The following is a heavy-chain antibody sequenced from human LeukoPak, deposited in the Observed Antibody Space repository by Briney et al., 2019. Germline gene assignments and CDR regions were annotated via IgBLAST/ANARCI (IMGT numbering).Heavy chain of an antibody. V-gene: IGHV4-34*01. CDR1: GGSSSGYY. CDR2: INHSGST. J-gene: IGHJ4*02. CDR3: ARGRPYRYSSSWYDY. D-gene: IGHD6-13*01. Sequence: PWQTLSLTCAVYGGSSSGYYWSWIRQPPGKGLEWIGEINHSGSTNYNPTLKSRVTISVDTSKNQFSLKLSSVTAADTAVYYCARGRPYRYSSSWYDYWGQGTLVTVSS.